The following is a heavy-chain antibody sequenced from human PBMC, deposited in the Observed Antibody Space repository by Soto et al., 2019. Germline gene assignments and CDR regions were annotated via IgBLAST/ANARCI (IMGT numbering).Heavy chain of an antibody. V-gene: IGHV4-30-4*01. CDR1: GGSVSSGDCF. CDR3: AREKGYISGPKNFDS. CDR2: IYDSGSS. D-gene: IGHD5-12*01. Sequence: PSETLSLTCTVSGGSVSSGDCFWGWIRQPPGKGLEWIGYIYDSGSSYYNPSLKSRVTMSVDTSKNQFSLKLRSVTAADTAMYYCAREKGYISGPKNFDSWGQGTLVTVSS. J-gene: IGHJ4*02.